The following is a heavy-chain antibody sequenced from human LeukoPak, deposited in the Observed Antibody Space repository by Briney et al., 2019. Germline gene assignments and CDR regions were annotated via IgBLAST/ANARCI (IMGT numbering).Heavy chain of an antibody. D-gene: IGHD3-10*01. V-gene: IGHV3-15*01. CDR2: VKSKIDDGTS. J-gene: IGHJ6*02. CDR1: GFTFSNAW. CDR3: TTDILMSSLGSYSHYYYVMDV. Sequence: GGSLRLSCAASGFTFSNAWMNWVRQAPGKGLEWVGRVKSKIDDGTSSYAAPVKGRFTISRDDSKNMVFLVMDSLKTEDTAVYYCTTDILMSSLGSYSHYYYVMDVWGQGTTVTVSS.